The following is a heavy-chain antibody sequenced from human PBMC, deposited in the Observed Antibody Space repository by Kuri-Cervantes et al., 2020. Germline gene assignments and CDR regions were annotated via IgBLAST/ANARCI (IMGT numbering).Heavy chain of an antibody. Sequence: GGSLRLSCAASGFTVSSNYMSWVRQAPGKGLEWVSVIYSGGSTYYADSVKGRFTISRDNSKNTLYLQMNSLRAEDTAVYYCAKDNVDTASIDYWGQGTLVTVSS. V-gene: IGHV3-66*01. CDR1: GFTVSSNY. CDR2: IYSGGST. J-gene: IGHJ4*02. D-gene: IGHD5-18*01. CDR3: AKDNVDTASIDY.